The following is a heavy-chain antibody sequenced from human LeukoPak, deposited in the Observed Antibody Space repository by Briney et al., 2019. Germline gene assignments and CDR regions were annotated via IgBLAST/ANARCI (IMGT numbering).Heavy chain of an antibody. D-gene: IGHD3-22*01. CDR3: AKDGYYESSGYSYFDY. CDR2: ISGSGGTT. CDR1: GFTFSSYA. Sequence: GGSLRLSCAASGFTFSSYAMSWVRQAPGKGLEWVSAISGSGGTTHYADSVKGRFTISRDNSKNTLSLQMNSLRAEDTAVYYCAKDGYYESSGYSYFDYWGQGTLVTVSS. V-gene: IGHV3-23*01. J-gene: IGHJ4*02.